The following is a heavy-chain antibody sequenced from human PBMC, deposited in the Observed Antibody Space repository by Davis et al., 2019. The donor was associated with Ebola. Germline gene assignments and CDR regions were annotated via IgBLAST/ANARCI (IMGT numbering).Heavy chain of an antibody. CDR2: IYYSGST. J-gene: IGHJ6*02. D-gene: IGHD3-22*01. CDR3: ARVVRASYYDSTVNYYGMDV. V-gene: IGHV4-61*05. CDR1: GGSISSSSYY. Sequence: SETLSLTCTVSGGSISSSSYYWGWIRQPPGKGLEWIGYIYYSGSTNYNPSLKSRVTISVDTSKNQFSLRLSSVTAADTAVYYCARVVRASYYDSTVNYYGMDVWGQGATVTVSS.